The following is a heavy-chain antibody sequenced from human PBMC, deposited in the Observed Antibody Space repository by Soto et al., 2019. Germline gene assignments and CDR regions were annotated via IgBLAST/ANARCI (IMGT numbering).Heavy chain of an antibody. CDR3: ARIRITMVRGVIPPDFDY. CDR1: GFSLSNARMG. J-gene: IGHJ4*02. CDR2: IFSNDEK. D-gene: IGHD3-10*01. Sequence: GSGPTLVNPTETLTLTCTVSGFSLSNARMGVSWIRQPPGKALEWLAHIFSNDEKSYSTSLKSRLTISKDTSKSQVVLTMTNMDPVDTATYYCARIRITMVRGVIPPDFDYWGQGTLVTISS. V-gene: IGHV2-26*01.